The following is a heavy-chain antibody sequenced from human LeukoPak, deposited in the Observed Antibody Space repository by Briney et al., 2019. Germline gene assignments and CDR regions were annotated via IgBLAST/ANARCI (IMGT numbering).Heavy chain of an antibody. CDR3: ARDRGIAVAGAPLNY. D-gene: IGHD6-19*01. J-gene: IGHJ4*02. Sequence: ASVKVSCKASDYTFTTYGINWVRQAPGQGLEWMGCISANSGNTNYAQKFQGRVTMTTDTSTSTAYMELRSLRSDDTAVYYCARDRGIAVAGAPLNYWGQGTLVTVSS. CDR1: DYTFTTYG. CDR2: ISANSGNT. V-gene: IGHV1-18*01.